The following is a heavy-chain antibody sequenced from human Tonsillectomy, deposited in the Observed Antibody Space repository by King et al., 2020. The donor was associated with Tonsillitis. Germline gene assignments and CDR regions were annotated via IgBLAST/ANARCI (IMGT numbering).Heavy chain of an antibody. CDR2: ISYDGSNK. D-gene: IGHD6-13*01. V-gene: IGHV3-30*18. CDR1: GFIFSNYG. Sequence: VQLVESGGGVVQPGRSLRISCGASGFIFSNYGMNWVRQAPGKGLEWVAVISYDGSNKFYADSVKGRFTISRDDSKNTLYLQMNRLRVEDTAVYYCAKARAQQLTLDYWGQGTLVTVSS. CDR3: AKARAQQLTLDY. J-gene: IGHJ4*02.